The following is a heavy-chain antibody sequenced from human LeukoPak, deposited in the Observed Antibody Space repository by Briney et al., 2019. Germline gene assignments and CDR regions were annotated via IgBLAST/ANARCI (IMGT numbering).Heavy chain of an antibody. CDR3: AKEAHFWSGYYPHGMDV. CDR2: ISYDGSNK. V-gene: IGHV3-30*18. D-gene: IGHD3-3*02. J-gene: IGHJ6*02. Sequence: GRSLRLSCAASGFTFSSYGMHWVRQAPGKGLEWVAVISYDGSNKYYADSVKGRFTISRDNSKNTLYLQMNSLRAEDTAVYYCAKEAHFWSGYYPHGMDVWGQGTTVTVSS. CDR1: GFTFSSYG.